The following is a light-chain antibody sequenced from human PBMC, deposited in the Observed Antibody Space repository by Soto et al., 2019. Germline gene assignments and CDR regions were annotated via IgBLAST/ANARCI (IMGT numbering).Light chain of an antibody. V-gene: IGKV3D-20*02. CDR1: QSVSSSY. CDR2: GAS. J-gene: IGKJ4*01. Sequence: EIVLTQSPGTLSLSPGERATLSFRASQSVSSSYLAWYQQKPGQAPRLLIYGASSRATGIPDRFSGSGSGTDFTLTISRLEPEDFAVYYCQQRGNWQLTFGGGTKV. CDR3: QQRGNWQLT.